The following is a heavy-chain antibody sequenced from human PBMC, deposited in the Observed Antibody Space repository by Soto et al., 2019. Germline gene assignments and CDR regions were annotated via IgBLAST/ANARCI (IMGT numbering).Heavy chain of an antibody. CDR3: GRGSGLNWFDP. D-gene: IGHD3-10*01. Sequence: QVQLVQSGAEVKKPGASVKVSCKASGYTFTSYAMHWVRQAPGQRLEWMGWINAGNGNTKYSQKFQGRVTITRDTSASTADMELSSLRSEDTAVDYCGRGSGLNWFDPWGQGTLVTVSS. CDR2: INAGNGNT. CDR1: GYTFTSYA. V-gene: IGHV1-3*01. J-gene: IGHJ5*02.